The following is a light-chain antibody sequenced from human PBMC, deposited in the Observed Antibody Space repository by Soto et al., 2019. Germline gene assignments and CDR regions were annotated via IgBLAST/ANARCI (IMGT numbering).Light chain of an antibody. CDR1: SSNIGNNY. Sequence: QSVLTQPPSVSAAPGQKVTISCSGSSSNIGNNYVSWYQQLPGTAPKLLIYDNNKRPSGIPDRFSGSKSGTSATLDITGLQTGDEADYYCETWDSSLSAVIFGGGTKVTVL. CDR3: ETWDSSLSAVI. J-gene: IGLJ2*01. V-gene: IGLV1-51*01. CDR2: DNN.